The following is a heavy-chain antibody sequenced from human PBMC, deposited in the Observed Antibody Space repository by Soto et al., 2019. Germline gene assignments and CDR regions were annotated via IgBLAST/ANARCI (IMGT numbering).Heavy chain of an antibody. Sequence: QVHLQESGPGLVKPSETLSLFCNVSGGSMSNNYWTWIRQAPGKGQEWIGYVFYTGSTNYNPSLKSRVSISVDTSKKYFSLRLTSVTAADTAVYYCARSLTVTRFDQWGQGTRVTVS. CDR2: VFYTGST. CDR3: ARSLTVTRFDQ. D-gene: IGHD4-17*01. CDR1: GGSMSNNY. J-gene: IGHJ4*02. V-gene: IGHV4-59*01.